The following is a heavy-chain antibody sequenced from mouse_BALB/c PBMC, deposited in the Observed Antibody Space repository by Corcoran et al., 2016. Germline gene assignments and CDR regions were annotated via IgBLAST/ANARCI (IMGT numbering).Heavy chain of an antibody. CDR3: ARETGTDFDY. Sequence: EVKLLESGGGLVQPGGSLKLSCAASGFDFSRYWMTWVRQAPGKGLEWIGEINPDSSTINYTPSLKDKFIISRDNAKNTLYLQMSKVRSEDTALYYCARETGTDFDYWGQGTTLTVSS. CDR2: INPDSSTI. V-gene: IGHV4-1*02. J-gene: IGHJ2*01. D-gene: IGHD4-1*01. CDR1: GFDFSRYW.